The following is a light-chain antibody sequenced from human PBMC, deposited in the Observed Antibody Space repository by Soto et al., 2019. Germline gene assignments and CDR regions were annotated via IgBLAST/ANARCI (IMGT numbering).Light chain of an antibody. J-gene: IGLJ2*01. V-gene: IGLV4-69*01. CDR1: SGHSSYA. CDR2: VNSDGSH. Sequence: QPVLTQSPSASASLGASVKLTCTLSSGHSSYAIAWHQQQPEKGPRYLMKVNSDGSHSKGDGIPDRFSGSSSGAERYLTISSLQSDDEADYYCQTWDTGIVIFGGGTKVTVL. CDR3: QTWDTGIVI.